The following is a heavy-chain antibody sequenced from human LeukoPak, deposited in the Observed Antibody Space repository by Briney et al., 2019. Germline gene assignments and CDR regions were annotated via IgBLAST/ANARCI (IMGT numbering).Heavy chain of an antibody. CDR3: ARAIGYCSDGSCYHFFDY. CDR1: GFTFSTYS. CDR2: ISSSSSTI. J-gene: IGHJ4*02. D-gene: IGHD2-15*01. V-gene: IGHV3-48*01. Sequence: PGGSLRPSCTASGFTFSTYSMTWVRQAPGKGLEWVSYISSSSSTIDYVDSVKGRFTISRDNAKNSLSLQMNSLRAEDTAVYYCARAIGYCSDGSCYHFFDYWGQGTLVTVSS.